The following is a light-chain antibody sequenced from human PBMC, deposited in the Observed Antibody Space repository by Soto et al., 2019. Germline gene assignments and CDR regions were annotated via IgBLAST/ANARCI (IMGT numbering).Light chain of an antibody. CDR1: QSISSY. CDR3: QQSYSTLTST. V-gene: IGKV1-39*01. Sequence: DIQMTQSPSSLSASVGDRVTITCRASQSISSYLNWYQQNPGKAPKLLIYAASTLQSGVPSRFIGSGSGTDFTLTISSLQPEDFATYYCQQSYSTLTSTFGQGTKVEIK. J-gene: IGKJ1*01. CDR2: AAS.